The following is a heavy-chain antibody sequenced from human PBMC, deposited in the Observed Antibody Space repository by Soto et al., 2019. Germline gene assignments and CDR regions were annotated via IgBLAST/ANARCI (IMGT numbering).Heavy chain of an antibody. Sequence: QVPLQESGPRLVRPSGTLSLTCTVSSGSITSANWWSWVRQPPGRGLEWIGEIYHSGSNNYNLYLKSRATLSVDKSKNQFSLSLSSVTAADTAIYYCARRGGGVVLAATTPFDDWGQGTLVTVSS. V-gene: IGHV4-4*02. CDR1: SGSITSANW. CDR3: ARRGGGVVLAATTPFDD. CDR2: IYHSGSN. D-gene: IGHD2-15*01. J-gene: IGHJ4*02.